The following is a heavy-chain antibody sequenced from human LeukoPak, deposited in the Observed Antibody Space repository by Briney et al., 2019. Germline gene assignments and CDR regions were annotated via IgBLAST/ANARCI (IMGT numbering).Heavy chain of an antibody. CDR3: ARSPLVYSSGWYGNYFDY. CDR2: IYHSGST. J-gene: IGHJ4*02. Sequence: PSETLSLTCAVSGGSISSGGYSWSWIRQPPGKGLEWIGYIYHSGSTYYNPPLKSRVTISVDRSKNQFSLKLSSVTAADTAVYYCARSPLVYSSGWYGNYFDYWGQGTLVTVSS. V-gene: IGHV4-30-2*01. CDR1: GGSISSGGYS. D-gene: IGHD6-19*01.